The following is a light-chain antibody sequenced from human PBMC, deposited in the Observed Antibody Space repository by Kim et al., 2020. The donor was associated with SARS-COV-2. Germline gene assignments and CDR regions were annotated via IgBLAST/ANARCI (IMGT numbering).Light chain of an antibody. CDR1: PSVSSY. J-gene: IGKJ4*01. CDR3: QQRSNWPLT. Sequence: LFPGETATLSSRASPSVSSYLAWSQQKPGQAPRLLIYDASNRATGIPARFSGSGSGADFTLTISSLEPEDFAVYYCQQRSNWPLTFGGGTKVDIK. V-gene: IGKV3-11*01. CDR2: DAS.